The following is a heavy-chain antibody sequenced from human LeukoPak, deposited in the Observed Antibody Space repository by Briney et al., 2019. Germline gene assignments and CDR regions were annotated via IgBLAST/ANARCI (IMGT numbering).Heavy chain of an antibody. CDR3: ARGPPYLTNWFDP. J-gene: IGHJ5*02. CDR2: INHSGST. CDR1: GGSFSGYY. Sequence: ASETLSLTCAVYGGSFSGYYWSWIGQPPGMGLEWIGEINHSGSTNYNPSLKSRVTISVDTSKNQFSLKLSSVTAADTAVYYCARGPPYLTNWFDPWGQGTLVTVSS. V-gene: IGHV4-34*01.